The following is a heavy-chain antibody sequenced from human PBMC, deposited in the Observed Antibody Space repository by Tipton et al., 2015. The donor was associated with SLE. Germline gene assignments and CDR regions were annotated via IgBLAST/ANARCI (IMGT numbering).Heavy chain of an antibody. Sequence: RSLRLSCAASGFTFDDYAMHWVRQAPGKGLEWVSGISWNSGSIGYADSVKGRFTISRDNAKNSLYLQMNSLRAEDTALYYCAKGAGGFDYYYGMDVWGQGTTVTVSS. CDR2: ISWNSGSI. CDR1: GFTFDDYA. D-gene: IGHD6-19*01. J-gene: IGHJ6*02. V-gene: IGHV3-9*01. CDR3: AKGAGGFDYYYGMDV.